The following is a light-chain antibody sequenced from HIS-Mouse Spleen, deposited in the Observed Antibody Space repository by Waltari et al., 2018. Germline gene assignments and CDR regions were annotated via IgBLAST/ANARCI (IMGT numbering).Light chain of an antibody. CDR2: GKN. J-gene: IGLJ2*01. V-gene: IGLV3-19*01. Sequence: SSELTQDPAVSVALVHTVRITCQGDSPRSYYASWYQQKPGQAPVLVIYGKNNRPSGIPDRFSGSSSGNTASLTITGAQAEDEADYYCNSRDSSGNHVVFGGGTKLTVL. CDR3: NSRDSSGNHVV. CDR1: SPRSYY.